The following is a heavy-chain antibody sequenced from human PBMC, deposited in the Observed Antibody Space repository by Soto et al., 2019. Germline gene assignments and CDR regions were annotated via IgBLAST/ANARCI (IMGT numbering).Heavy chain of an antibody. CDR1: GGSISSYY. CDR3: ARVRFLEWLADSADDYYYYYMDV. Sequence: SETLSLTCTVSGGSISSYYWSWIRQPPGKGLEWIGYIYYSGSTNYNPSLKSRVTISVDTSKNQFSLKLSSVTAADTAVYYCARVRFLEWLADSADDYYYYYMDVWGKGTTVTVSS. CDR2: IYYSGST. J-gene: IGHJ6*03. V-gene: IGHV4-59*01. D-gene: IGHD3-3*01.